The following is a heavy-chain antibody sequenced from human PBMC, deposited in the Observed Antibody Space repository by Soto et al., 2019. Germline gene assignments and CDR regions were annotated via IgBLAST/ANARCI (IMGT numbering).Heavy chain of an antibody. V-gene: IGHV1-69*13. CDR1: GGTFSSYA. CDR3: ARRSDTAMNYYYYGMDV. Sequence: SVKVSCKASGGTFSSYAISWVRQAPGQGLEWMGGIIPIFGTANYAQKFQGRVTITADESTSTAYMELSSLRSEDTAVYYCARRSDTAMNYYYYGMDVWGQGTTVTVS. CDR2: IIPIFGTA. D-gene: IGHD5-18*01. J-gene: IGHJ6*02.